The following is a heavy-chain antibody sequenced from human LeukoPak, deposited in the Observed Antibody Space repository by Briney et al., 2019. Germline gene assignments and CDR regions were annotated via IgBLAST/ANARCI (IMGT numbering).Heavy chain of an antibody. CDR2: IYYSGST. V-gene: IGHV4-34*01. CDR3: ATHSSGYDSGNDAFDI. Sequence: SETLSLTCAVYGGSFSGYYWSWLRQPLGKGLEWIGYIYYSGSTYYNPSLKSRVTISVDTSKNRFSLKLSSVTAADTAVYYCATHSSGYDSGNDAFDIWGQGTMVTVSS. CDR1: GGSFSGYY. D-gene: IGHD3-10*01. J-gene: IGHJ3*02.